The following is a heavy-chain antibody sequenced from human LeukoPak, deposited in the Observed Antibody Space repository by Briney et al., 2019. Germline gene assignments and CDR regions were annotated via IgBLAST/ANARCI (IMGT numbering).Heavy chain of an antibody. CDR1: GYSISSGYN. Sequence: SETLSLTCTVSGYSISSGYNWGWIRQSPGKGLEWIGSIYHSGKTYYNPSLKSRVTISVDTSKNQFSLKLNSVTAADTAVYYCAIPREGLRNLRAFDYWGQGTLVTVSS. CDR3: AIPREGLRNLRAFDY. J-gene: IGHJ4*02. CDR2: IYHSGKT. V-gene: IGHV4-38-2*02. D-gene: IGHD5-12*01.